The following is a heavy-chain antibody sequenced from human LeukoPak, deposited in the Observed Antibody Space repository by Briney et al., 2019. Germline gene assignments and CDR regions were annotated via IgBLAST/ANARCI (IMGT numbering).Heavy chain of an antibody. V-gene: IGHV1-69*05. D-gene: IGHD3-10*01. CDR2: IIPIFGTA. CDR1: GGTFSSYA. Sequence: SSVKVSCKAPGGTFSSYAISWVRQAPGQGREWMGGIIPIFGTANYAQKFQGRVTITTDESTSTAYMELSSLRSEDTAVYYCVVQGLNRLRYYGWFDPWGQRTLVTVSS. CDR3: VVQGLNRLRYYGWFDP. J-gene: IGHJ5*02.